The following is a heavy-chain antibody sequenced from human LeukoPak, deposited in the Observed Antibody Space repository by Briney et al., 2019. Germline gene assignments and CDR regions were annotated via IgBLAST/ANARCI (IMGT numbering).Heavy chain of an antibody. D-gene: IGHD3-22*01. CDR3: ATSGGYYDSSGYLDY. V-gene: IGHV3-21*01. J-gene: IGHJ4*02. CDR2: ISSSSSYI. CDR1: GFTFSSYS. Sequence: GGSLRLSCAASGFTFSSYSMNWVRQAPGKGLEWVSSISSSSSYIYYADSVKGRFTISRDNAKNSLYLQMNSLRAEDTAVYYCATSGGYYDSSGYLDYWGQGTLVPSPQ.